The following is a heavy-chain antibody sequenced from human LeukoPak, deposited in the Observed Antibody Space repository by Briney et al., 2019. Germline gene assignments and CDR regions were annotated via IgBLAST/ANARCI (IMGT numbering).Heavy chain of an antibody. D-gene: IGHD1-26*01. CDR3: VRGSYSEHTLFDY. CDR2: INSDGRIT. J-gene: IGHJ4*02. CDR1: GFTFNNYA. V-gene: IGHV3-74*01. Sequence: GGSLRLSCAASGFTFNNYAMSWVRQAPGKGLVWVSRINSDGRITNYADFVKGRFAISRDNAKNTLYLQMNSLRAEDTAVFYCVRGSYSEHTLFDYWGQGTLVTVSS.